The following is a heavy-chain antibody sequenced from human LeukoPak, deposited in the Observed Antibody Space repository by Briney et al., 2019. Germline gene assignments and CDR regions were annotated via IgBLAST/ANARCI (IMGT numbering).Heavy chain of an antibody. CDR3: AKAALRYQLLSSLDY. CDR1: RFTFSSYA. Sequence: GGSLRLSCAASRFTFSSYAMSWVRQAPGKGLEWVSTISGRGDSTYYADSVKGRFTISRDNSKNTLYLQMNSLRAEDTAIYYCAKAALRYQLLSSLDYWGQGTLVTVSS. V-gene: IGHV3-23*01. CDR2: ISGRGDST. J-gene: IGHJ4*02. D-gene: IGHD2-2*01.